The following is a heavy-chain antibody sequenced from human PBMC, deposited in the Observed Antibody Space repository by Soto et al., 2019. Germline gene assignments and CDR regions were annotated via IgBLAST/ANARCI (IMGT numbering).Heavy chain of an antibody. CDR1: GASVRSGDYY. J-gene: IGHJ3*02. CDR2: IYNSGGS. Sequence: SETLSLTCSVSGASVRSGDYYWSCIRQAPGKGLEWIGYIYNSGGSYYNPSLKGRLTISIDTSKNQFSLKLSSVTAADTAGYYCARDRWGGYCSSTSCKKMAFDIWGQGTMVTVS. CDR3: ARDRWGGYCSSTSCKKMAFDI. V-gene: IGHV4-30-4*02. D-gene: IGHD2-2*03.